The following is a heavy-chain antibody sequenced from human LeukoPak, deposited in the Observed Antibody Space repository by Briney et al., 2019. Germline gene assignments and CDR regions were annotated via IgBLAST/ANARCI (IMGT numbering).Heavy chain of an antibody. CDR3: ASNVLLWFGELCY. D-gene: IGHD3-10*01. V-gene: IGHV1-69*06. CDR1: GGTFSSYA. Sequence: ASVKVSCKASGGTFSSYAISWVRQAPGQGLEWMGGIIPIFGTANYAQKFQGRVTITADKSTSTAYMELSSLRSEDTAVYYCASNVLLWFGELCYWGQGTLVTVSS. CDR2: IIPIFGTA. J-gene: IGHJ4*02.